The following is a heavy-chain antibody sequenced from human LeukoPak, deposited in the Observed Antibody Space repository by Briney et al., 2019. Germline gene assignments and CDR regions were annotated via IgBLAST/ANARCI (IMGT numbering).Heavy chain of an antibody. CDR3: ARGRITIFGVIIGDALDI. J-gene: IGHJ3*02. V-gene: IGHV1-69*05. Sequence: SVKVSCKASGDTFSNIAINWLRQAPGQGLEWMGGVIPMFSTPSYAQRFQGRVTITTDESTSTAYMEVSTLRSEDTAIYYCARGRITIFGVIIGDALDIWGQGTMVTVSS. CDR1: GDTFSNIA. CDR2: VIPMFSTP. D-gene: IGHD3-3*01.